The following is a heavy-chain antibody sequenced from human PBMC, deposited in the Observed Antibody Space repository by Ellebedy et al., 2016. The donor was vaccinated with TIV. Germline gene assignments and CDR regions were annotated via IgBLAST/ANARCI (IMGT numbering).Heavy chain of an antibody. CDR3: ARVPWTAVAD. CDR2: ISYDGSNK. J-gene: IGHJ4*02. Sequence: PGGSLRLSCAASGFTFSSYAMHWVRQAPGKGLEWVAVISYDGSNKYYADSVKGRFTISRDNAKNSLYLQMNSLRAEDTAVYYCARVPWTAVADWGQGTLVTVSS. V-gene: IGHV3-30-3*01. CDR1: GFTFSSYA. D-gene: IGHD6-13*01.